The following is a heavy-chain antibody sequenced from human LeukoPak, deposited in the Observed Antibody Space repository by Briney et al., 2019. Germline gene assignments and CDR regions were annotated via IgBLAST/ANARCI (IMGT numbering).Heavy chain of an antibody. CDR1: GFTFSSYA. CDR3: ARDAGSSSWYFEF. V-gene: IGHV3-30*04. J-gene: IGHJ4*02. CDR2: ISYDGSNK. D-gene: IGHD6-13*01. Sequence: AGSLRLSCAASGFTFSSYAMHWVRKAPATGLEWVAVISYDGSNKYYADSVKGRFTISRDNSKNTLYLQMNSLRPADTAGYYCARDAGSSSWYFEFWGQKTLVSVSS.